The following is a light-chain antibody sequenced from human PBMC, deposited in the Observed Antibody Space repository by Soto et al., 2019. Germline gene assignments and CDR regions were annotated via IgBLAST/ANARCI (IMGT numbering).Light chain of an antibody. CDR3: QQYESYSRT. CDR2: KAS. V-gene: IGKV1-5*03. Sequence: DIQLTQSPSTLSASVGDRVTITCRASQSINGWLAWYQQKPGQAPNPLIYKASTLESGVPSRFSGSGSGTEFTLTISSLQPDDFATYICQQYESYSRTFGQGTKVDIK. J-gene: IGKJ1*01. CDR1: QSINGW.